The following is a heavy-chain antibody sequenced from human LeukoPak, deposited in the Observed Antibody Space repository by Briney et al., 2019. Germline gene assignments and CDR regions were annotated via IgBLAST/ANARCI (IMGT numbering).Heavy chain of an antibody. CDR1: GASLNDYF. J-gene: IGHJ2*01. D-gene: IGHD1-7*01. Sequence: SETLSLTCTVSGASLNDYFWSWIRQPPGKGLEWIAYIHYGGSPHYSASLKSRVTMSLDTSKNQVSLTLNSVTAADTAMYYCARDAIIGTTLFDWYFDLWGRGTLVTVSS. V-gene: IGHV4-59*01. CDR3: ARDAIIGTTLFDWYFDL. CDR2: IHYGGSP.